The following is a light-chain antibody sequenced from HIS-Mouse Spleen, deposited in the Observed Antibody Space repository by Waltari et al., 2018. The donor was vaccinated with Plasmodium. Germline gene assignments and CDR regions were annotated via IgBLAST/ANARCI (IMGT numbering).Light chain of an antibody. CDR2: GDS. CDR1: NIGSKN. J-gene: IGLJ2*01. CDR3: QVWDSSTVV. Sequence: SYELTQPLSVSVALGQTARITCGGNNIGSKNVHGYQQKPGQAPGRVIYGDSNRPSGIPERFSGSNSGNTATLTISRAQAGDEADYYCQVWDSSTVVFGGGTKLTVL. V-gene: IGLV3-9*01.